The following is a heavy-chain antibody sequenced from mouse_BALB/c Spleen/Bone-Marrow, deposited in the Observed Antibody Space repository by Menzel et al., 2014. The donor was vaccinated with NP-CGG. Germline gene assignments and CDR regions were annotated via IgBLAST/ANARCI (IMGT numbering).Heavy chain of an antibody. J-gene: IGHJ3*01. D-gene: IGHD2-1*01. CDR1: GFTFSDYY. V-gene: IGHV5-12*02. Sequence: EVKLVESGGGLVQPGGSLKLSCATSGFTFSDYYMYWVRQTPEKGLEWVAYISNGGGSTYYPDTVKGRFTISRDNAKNTLYLQMSRLKSEDTAMYYCARGLYYKPFAYWGQGTLVTVSA. CDR3: ARGLYYKPFAY. CDR2: ISNGGGST.